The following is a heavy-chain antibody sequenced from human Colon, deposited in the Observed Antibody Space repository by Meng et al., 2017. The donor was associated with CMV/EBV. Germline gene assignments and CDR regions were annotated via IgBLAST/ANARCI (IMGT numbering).Heavy chain of an antibody. D-gene: IGHD2-15*01. CDR1: GYTFTSHF. CDR3: ARAKYCSSSSCSGFDI. V-gene: IGHV1-69*05. J-gene: IGHJ3*02. CDR2: IIPMFGTA. Sequence: SVKVSCKASGYTFTSHFMHWVRQAPGQGLEWMGGIIPMFGTANYAQKFQGRVTITTDDSTSTAYMELSSLRSDDTAVYFCARAKYCSSSSCSGFDIWGQGTMVTVSS.